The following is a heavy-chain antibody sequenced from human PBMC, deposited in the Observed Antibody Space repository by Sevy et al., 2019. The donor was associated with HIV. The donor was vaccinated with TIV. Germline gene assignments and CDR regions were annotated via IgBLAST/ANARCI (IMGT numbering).Heavy chain of an antibody. D-gene: IGHD3-10*01. CDR1: GFTFSTYA. CDR3: AKDRVSGTYYTGDFDY. J-gene: IGHJ4*02. CDR2: ITYSGVNT. V-gene: IGHV3-23*01. Sequence: GESLKISCAASGFTFSTYAMTWVRQAPGKGLEWVSVITYSGVNTYYADSVKGRFTISRDNSKNKLYLQMNSLRAEDTAVCYCAKDRVSGTYYTGDFDYWGQGTLVTVSS.